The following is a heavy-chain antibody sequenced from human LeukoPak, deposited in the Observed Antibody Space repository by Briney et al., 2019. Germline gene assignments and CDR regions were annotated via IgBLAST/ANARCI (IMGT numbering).Heavy chain of an antibody. Sequence: SETLSLTCAVSGSSISSGYYWAWIRQPPGEALEWVGSIYRSGSTYYNPSLESRVTISLDMSKNHFSLSLSSVTAAGTAVYYCARVDYYDYSGSFSLDFWGQGTLVTVSS. CDR3: ARVDYYDYSGSFSLDF. V-gene: IGHV4-38-2*01. CDR2: IYRSGST. D-gene: IGHD3-22*01. CDR1: GSSISSGYY. J-gene: IGHJ4*02.